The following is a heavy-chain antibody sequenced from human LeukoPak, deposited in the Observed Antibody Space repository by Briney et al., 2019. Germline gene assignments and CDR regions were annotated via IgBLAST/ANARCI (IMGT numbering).Heavy chain of an antibody. CDR3: ARGIARWLQWVKYYFDY. CDR2: ISYDGSNK. Sequence: PGGSLRLSCAASGFTFSSYGMHWVRQAPGKGLEWVAVISYDGSNKYYADSVKGRFTISRDNAKNSLYLQMNSLRAEDTAVYYCARGIARWLQWVKYYFDYWGQGTLVTVSS. D-gene: IGHD5-24*01. CDR1: GFTFSSYG. V-gene: IGHV3-30*03. J-gene: IGHJ4*02.